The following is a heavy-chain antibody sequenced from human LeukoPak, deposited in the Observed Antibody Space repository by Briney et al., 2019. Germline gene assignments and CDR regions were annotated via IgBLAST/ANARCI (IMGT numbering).Heavy chain of an antibody. J-gene: IGHJ4*02. V-gene: IGHV4-30-4*08. CDR1: GGSISSGDYY. CDR2: IYYSGST. Sequence: PSQTLSLTCTVSGGSISSGDYYWSWIRQPPGKGLEWIGYIYYSGSTYYNPSLKSRVTISVDTSKNQFSLKLSSVTAADTAVYYRARVSIFGVVVHYWGQGTLVTVSS. D-gene: IGHD3-3*01. CDR3: ARVSIFGVVVHY.